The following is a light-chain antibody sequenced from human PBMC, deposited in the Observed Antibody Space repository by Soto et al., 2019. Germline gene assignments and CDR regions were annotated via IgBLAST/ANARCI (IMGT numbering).Light chain of an antibody. CDR3: QQRSNWPWT. CDR1: QSVSSY. J-gene: IGKJ1*01. V-gene: IGKV3-11*01. Sequence: ETVLTQSPATLSLSPVERATLSCRASQSVSSYLAWYQQKPGQAPRLVIYDASNRATGIPARFSGSGSGTDFTLTISSLEPEDFAVYYCQQRSNWPWTFGQGTKVDIK. CDR2: DAS.